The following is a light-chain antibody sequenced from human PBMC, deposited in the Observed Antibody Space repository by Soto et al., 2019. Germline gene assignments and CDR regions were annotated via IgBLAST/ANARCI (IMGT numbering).Light chain of an antibody. J-gene: IGLJ2*01. CDR2: DVN. V-gene: IGLV2-14*03. CDR3: SSYTSSSTLV. Sequence: QSALTQPPSVSGSPGQSITISCTGTSSDVGGYNYVPWYQQHPGKAPKLMIYDVNNRPSGVSDRFSGSKSGNTASLTISGLQAEDEADYYCSSYTSSSTLVFGGGTKLTVL. CDR1: SSDVGGYNY.